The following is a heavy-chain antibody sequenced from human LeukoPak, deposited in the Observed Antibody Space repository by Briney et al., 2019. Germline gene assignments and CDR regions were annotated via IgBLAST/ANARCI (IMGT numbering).Heavy chain of an antibody. CDR3: AKDLVGATSVDY. CDR2: ISGSGGST. J-gene: IGHJ4*02. D-gene: IGHD1-26*01. Sequence: PGGSLRLSCAASGFTFSSYAMSWVRQAPGKGLEWVSAISGSGGSTYYADSVKGRFTISRDNSKNTLYLQMNSLRAEGTAVYYCAKDLVGATSVDYWGQGTLVTVSS. V-gene: IGHV3-23*01. CDR1: GFTFSSYA.